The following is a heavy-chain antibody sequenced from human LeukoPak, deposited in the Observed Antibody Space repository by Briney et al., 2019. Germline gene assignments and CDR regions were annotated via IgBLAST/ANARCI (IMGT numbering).Heavy chain of an antibody. D-gene: IGHD4-11*01. Sequence: GGSLRLSCAVSGFTFNIYHMYWVRQAPGKGLEWVAFIRYDGGNEYYADSVKGRFTISRDNSKNTLYLQMNSLRPEDTAVYYCTKLASVSTDYWGQGTLVTVSS. J-gene: IGHJ4*02. CDR2: IRYDGGNE. CDR1: GFTFNIYH. CDR3: TKLASVSTDY. V-gene: IGHV3-30*02.